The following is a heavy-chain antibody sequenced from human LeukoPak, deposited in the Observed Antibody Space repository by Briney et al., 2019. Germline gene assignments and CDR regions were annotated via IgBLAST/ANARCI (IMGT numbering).Heavy chain of an antibody. J-gene: IGHJ4*02. CDR1: SGSINSDSHY. CDR2: IYTSGST. CDR3: ARDLIAAGPGYFDY. Sequence: SETLSLTCTVSSGSINSDSHYWGWIRQPPGKGLEWIGRIYTSGSTNYNPSLKSRVTMSVDTSKNQFSLKLSSVTAADTAVYYCARDLIAAGPGYFDYWGQGTLVTVSS. D-gene: IGHD6-13*01. V-gene: IGHV4-61*02.